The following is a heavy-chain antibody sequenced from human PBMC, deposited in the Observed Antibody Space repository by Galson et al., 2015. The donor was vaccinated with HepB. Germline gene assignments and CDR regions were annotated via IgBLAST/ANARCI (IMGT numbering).Heavy chain of an antibody. Sequence: SLRLSCAASGFTFSSYAMHWVRQAPGKGLEYVSAISSNGGSTYYADSVKGRFTISRDNSKNTLYLQMSSLRAEDTAVYYCVKDPSDYYDSSGPYQARGEYFQHWGQGTLVTVSS. CDR3: VKDPSDYYDSSGPYQARGEYFQH. D-gene: IGHD3-22*01. V-gene: IGHV3-64D*06. CDR2: ISSNGGST. CDR1: GFTFSSYA. J-gene: IGHJ1*01.